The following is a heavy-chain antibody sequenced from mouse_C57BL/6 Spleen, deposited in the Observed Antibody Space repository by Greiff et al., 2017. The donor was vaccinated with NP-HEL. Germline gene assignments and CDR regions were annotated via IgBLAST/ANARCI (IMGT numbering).Heavy chain of an antibody. Sequence: QVQLKQSGPELVKPGASVKISCKASGYAFSSSWMNWVKQRPGKGLEWIGRIYPGDGDTNYNGKFKGKATLTADKSSSTAYMQLSSLTSEDSAVYFCARNWALNFDYWGQGTTLTVSS. J-gene: IGHJ2*01. CDR1: GYAFSSSW. V-gene: IGHV1-82*01. CDR3: ARNWALNFDY. CDR2: IYPGDGDT. D-gene: IGHD4-1*01.